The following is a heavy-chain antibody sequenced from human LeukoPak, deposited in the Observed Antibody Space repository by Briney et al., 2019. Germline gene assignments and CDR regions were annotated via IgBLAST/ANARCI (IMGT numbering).Heavy chain of an antibody. CDR1: GFTFSSYG. V-gene: IGHV3-30*18. J-gene: IGHJ4*02. CDR2: ISYDGSNK. Sequence: GGSLRLSCAASGFTFSSYGMHWVRQAPGKGLEWVAVISYDGSNKSYADSVKGRFTISRDNSKNTLYLQMNSLRPEDTAVFYCAKDRLSSSSCEYYFDYWGQGTLVTVSS. D-gene: IGHD6-13*01. CDR3: AKDRLSSSSCEYYFDY.